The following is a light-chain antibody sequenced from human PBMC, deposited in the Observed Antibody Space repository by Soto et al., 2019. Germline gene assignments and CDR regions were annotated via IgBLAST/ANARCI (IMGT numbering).Light chain of an antibody. CDR3: QQYDRSPMT. CDR1: QSVSSN. J-gene: IGKJ1*01. Sequence: ERVMTQSPATLSVSPGERATLSCRASQSVSSNLVWYQQKPGQAPRLLIYAASSRATGIPDRFSGSGSGTDFTLTISRLEPEDFAMYYCQQYDRSPMTFGQGTKVDIK. V-gene: IGKV3-20*01. CDR2: AAS.